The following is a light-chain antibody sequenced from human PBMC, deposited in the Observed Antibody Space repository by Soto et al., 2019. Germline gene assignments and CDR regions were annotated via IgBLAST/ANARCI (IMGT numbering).Light chain of an antibody. V-gene: IGKV1-12*01. CDR2: AAS. CDR3: QQSFTTWT. CDR1: QDINNW. Sequence: DMHITQTPSCVSAPVGDRVSFTFRASQDINNWLAWYQQKPGKAPKLLIYAASSLQSGVPSRFSGSGSGTDFTLTISNLQPEDFATYYCQQSFTTWTFGQGTKVDIK. J-gene: IGKJ1*01.